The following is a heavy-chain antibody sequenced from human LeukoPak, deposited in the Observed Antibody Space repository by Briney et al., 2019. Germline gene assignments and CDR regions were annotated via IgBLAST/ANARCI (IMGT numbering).Heavy chain of an antibody. Sequence: GASVKVSCKASGYTFTGYYMHWVRQAPGQGLEWMGWISPNNGGTNYVQKFQGRVTMTRETSISTAYMELSSLRSDDTAVYYCASGGVAVAGTAIDSWGQGTLVTVSS. J-gene: IGHJ4*02. V-gene: IGHV1-2*02. CDR3: ASGGVAVAGTAIDS. CDR1: GYTFTGYY. D-gene: IGHD6-19*01. CDR2: ISPNNGGT.